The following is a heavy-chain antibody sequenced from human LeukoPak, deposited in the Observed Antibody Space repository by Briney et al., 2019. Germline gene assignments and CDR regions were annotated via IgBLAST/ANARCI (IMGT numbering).Heavy chain of an antibody. CDR3: ARFSVGGTYYPNY. V-gene: IGHV5-51*01. Sequence: GESLKISCKGYGYSFTDYWIAWVRQKPGKGLEWMGIVYPGDSDTRYSPSFQGQVTISADKSISTAYLQWSSLKASDTAMYYCARFSVGGTYYPNYWGQGTLVSVSS. J-gene: IGHJ4*02. CDR2: VYPGDSDT. D-gene: IGHD1-26*01. CDR1: GYSFTDYW.